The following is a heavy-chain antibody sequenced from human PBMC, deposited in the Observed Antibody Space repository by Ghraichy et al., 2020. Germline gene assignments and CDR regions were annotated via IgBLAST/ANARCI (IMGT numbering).Heavy chain of an antibody. CDR1: GFTFSSYA. J-gene: IGHJ6*02. CDR2: ISGSGGST. D-gene: IGHD3-9*01. V-gene: IGHV3-23*01. Sequence: GGSLRLSCAASGFTFSSYAMSWVRQAPGKGLEWVSAISGSGGSTYYADSVKGRFTISRDNSKNTLYLQMNSLRAEDTAVYYCAKDRPPDDILTGSPYYYYGMDVWGQGTTVTVSS. CDR3: AKDRPPDDILTGSPYYYYGMDV.